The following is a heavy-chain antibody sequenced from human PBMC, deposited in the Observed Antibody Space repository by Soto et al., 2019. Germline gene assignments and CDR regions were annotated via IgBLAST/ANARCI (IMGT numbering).Heavy chain of an antibody. D-gene: IGHD3-22*01. Sequence: QVQLVQSGAEVKKPGASVKVSCRSSGYRFTGFYMHWVRHAPGQGLEWMGWINPKSGDTRYAQKFQDWVTRTWDTSITTAYLELSRLRSDATAVYYCARGGDSGYSPHFCDHWGQGSLVTVSS. J-gene: IGHJ4*02. CDR2: INPKSGDT. CDR1: GYRFTGFY. V-gene: IGHV1-2*04. CDR3: ARGGDSGYSPHFCDH.